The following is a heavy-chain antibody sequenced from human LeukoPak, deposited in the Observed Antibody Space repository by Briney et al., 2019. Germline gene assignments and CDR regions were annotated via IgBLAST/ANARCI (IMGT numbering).Heavy chain of an antibody. CDR3: ARGVGSTSSNWFDP. J-gene: IGHJ5*02. V-gene: IGHV4-61*02. Sequence: SQTLSLTCTVSGGSISSGSYYWSWMRQPAGKGLEWIGRMYSSGSTNYNPSLKIRVTMSVDTSKNQFSLKLSSVTAADTAVYYCARGVGSTSSNWFDPWGQGTLVTVSS. CDR2: MYSSGST. CDR1: GGSISSGSYY. D-gene: IGHD2/OR15-2a*01.